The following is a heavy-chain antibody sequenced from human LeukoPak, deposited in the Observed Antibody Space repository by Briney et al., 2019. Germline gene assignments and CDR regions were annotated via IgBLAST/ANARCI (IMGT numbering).Heavy chain of an antibody. V-gene: IGHV6-1*01. D-gene: IGHD5-12*01. CDR3: AREEKYSDYDYNWFDP. Sequence: SQTLSLMCAICGDSLSSNSAVWKWIRQSPSRGLEWLGKTYYRHKWYNDYAVSVKSRITINPDTTKNQFSLQPNSVTPEDTAVYYCAREEKYSDYDYNWFDPWGQGTLVTVSS. CDR2: TYYRHKWYN. J-gene: IGHJ5*02. CDR1: GDSLSSNSAV.